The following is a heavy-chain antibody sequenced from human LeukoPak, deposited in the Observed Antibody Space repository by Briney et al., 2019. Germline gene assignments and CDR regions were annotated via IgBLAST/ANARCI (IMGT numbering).Heavy chain of an antibody. CDR3: ARTRITMIADAFDI. V-gene: IGHV4-59*01. CDR2: IYYSGST. D-gene: IGHD3-22*01. CDR1: GGSFSGYY. Sequence: PSETLSLTCAVYGGSFSGYYWSWIRQPPGKGLEWIGYIYYSGSTNYNPSLKSRVTISVDTSKNQFSLKLSSVTAADTAVYYCARTRITMIADAFDIWGQGTMVTVSS. J-gene: IGHJ3*02.